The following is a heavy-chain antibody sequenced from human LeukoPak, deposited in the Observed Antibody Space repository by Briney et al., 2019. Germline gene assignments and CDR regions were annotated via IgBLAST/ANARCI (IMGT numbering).Heavy chain of an antibody. V-gene: IGHV5-51*01. D-gene: IGHD4/OR15-4a*01. CDR2: I. J-gene: IGHJ6*03. CDR3: ARGFYGGYYYYYYMDV. Sequence: NAGESLKISCKGSGYSFTSYWIGWVRQMPGKGLEWMGIIYSPSFQGQVTISADRSISTAYLQWSSLKASDTAMYYCARGFYGGYYYYYYMDVWGKGTTVTVSS. CDR1: GYSFTSYW.